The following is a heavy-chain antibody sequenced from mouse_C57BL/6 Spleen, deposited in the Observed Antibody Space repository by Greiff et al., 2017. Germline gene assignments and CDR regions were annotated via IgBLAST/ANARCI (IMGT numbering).Heavy chain of an antibody. J-gene: IGHJ3*01. CDR2: IHPNSGST. Sequence: QVQLQQPGAELVKPGASVKLSCKASGYTFTSYWMPWVKQRPGQGLEWIGMIHPNSGSTNYNEKFKSKATLTVDKSSSTAYMQLSRLTSEASAVYYCARAQLGPWFAYWGQGTLVTVSA. D-gene: IGHD4-1*02. V-gene: IGHV1-64*01. CDR3: ARAQLGPWFAY. CDR1: GYTFTSYW.